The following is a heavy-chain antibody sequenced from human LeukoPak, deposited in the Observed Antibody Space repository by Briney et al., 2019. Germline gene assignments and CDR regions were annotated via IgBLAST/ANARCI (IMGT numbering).Heavy chain of an antibody. CDR2: IYHSGST. CDR3: ARGTVAANYYYYYMDV. V-gene: IGHV4-38-2*02. D-gene: IGHD6-19*01. Sequence: SETLSLTCTVSGYSISSGYYWGWIRQPPGKGLEWIGSIYHSGSTNYNPSLKSRVTISVDTSKNQFSLKLSSVTAADTAVYYCARGTVAANYYYYYMDVWGKGTTVTISS. J-gene: IGHJ6*03. CDR1: GYSISSGYY.